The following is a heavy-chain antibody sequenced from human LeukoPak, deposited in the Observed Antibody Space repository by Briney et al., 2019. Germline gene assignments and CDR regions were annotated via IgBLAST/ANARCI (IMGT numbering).Heavy chain of an antibody. V-gene: IGHV4-34*01. CDR2: INHSGST. J-gene: IGHJ6*03. Sequence: GSLRLSCAASGFTFSSYEMNWVRQAPGKGLEWIGEINHSGSTNYNPSLKSRVTISVDTSKNQFSLKLSSVTAADTAVYYCARRIQLWSPTYYYYYYMDVWGKGTTVTISS. CDR1: GFTFSSYE. D-gene: IGHD5-18*01. CDR3: ARRIQLWSPTYYYYYYMDV.